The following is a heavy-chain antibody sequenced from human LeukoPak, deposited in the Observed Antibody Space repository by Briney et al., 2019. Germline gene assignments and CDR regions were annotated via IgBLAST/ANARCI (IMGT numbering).Heavy chain of an antibody. CDR2: IYYSGST. D-gene: IGHD3-22*01. Sequence: PSDTLSLTCAVSGGSISSVGYYWSWIRQHPGKGLEWIGYIYYSGSTYYNPSLKSRVTISVDTSKNQFSLKLSSVTAADTAVYYCARDPDYYDSSGYRGYWGQGTLVTVSS. V-gene: IGHV4-31*11. CDR3: ARDPDYYDSSGYRGY. J-gene: IGHJ4*02. CDR1: GGSISSVGYY.